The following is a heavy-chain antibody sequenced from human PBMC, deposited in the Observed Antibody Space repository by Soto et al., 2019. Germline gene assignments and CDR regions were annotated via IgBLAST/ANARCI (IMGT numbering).Heavy chain of an antibody. Sequence: QVQLVESGGGVVQPGRSLRLSCAASRFTFSSYGIHWVRQAPGKGLEWVAVISYDGSNKYYAYSVKGRFTISRDNSKNTLYLKMDSLRAEDSAVYYCAKASSSWDGYYYYGMDVWGPGTTVTVSS. CDR2: ISYDGSNK. V-gene: IGHV3-30*18. J-gene: IGHJ6*02. CDR1: RFTFSSYG. CDR3: AKASSSWDGYYYYGMDV. D-gene: IGHD6-13*01.